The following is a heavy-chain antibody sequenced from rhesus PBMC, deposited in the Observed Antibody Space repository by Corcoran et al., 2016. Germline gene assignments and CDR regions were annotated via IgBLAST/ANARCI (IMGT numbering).Heavy chain of an antibody. D-gene: IGHD6-19*01. V-gene: IGHV4S10*01. Sequence: QVQLQESGPGVVKPSETLSLTCAVSGVSISESYRWSWIRQPPGKGLEWLGYFYGRTSTNPYNPSLKRRVTSSRDTSKNQFSLNLTAVTAADTAVYYCARDRPAIDYWGQGVLVTVSS. CDR2: FYGRTSTN. CDR1: GVSISESYR. J-gene: IGHJ4*01. CDR3: ARDRPAIDY.